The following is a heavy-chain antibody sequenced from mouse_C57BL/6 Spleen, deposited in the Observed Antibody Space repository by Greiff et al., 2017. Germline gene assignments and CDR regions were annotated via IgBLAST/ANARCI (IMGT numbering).Heavy chain of an antibody. Sequence: QVQLQQPGAELVKPGASVQLSCKASGFTFTSYWMQWVKQRPGQGLEWIGEIDPSDSYTNYNQKCKGMATVAVDTSSSTAYMQLSSLTSEDSAVYYCAYYYGSSYWYFDVWGTGTTVTGSS. CDR1: GFTFTSYW. CDR2: IDPSDSYT. D-gene: IGHD1-1*01. V-gene: IGHV1-50*01. J-gene: IGHJ1*03. CDR3: AYYYGSSYWYFDV.